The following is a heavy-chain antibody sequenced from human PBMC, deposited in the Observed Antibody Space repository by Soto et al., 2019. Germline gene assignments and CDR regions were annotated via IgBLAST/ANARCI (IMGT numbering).Heavy chain of an antibody. CDR3: AKTGERGILGWYLDY. CDR1: DGNSGNHY. Sequence: TVSDGNSGNHYWRRIRKKTGKGLEWIGYFYYSGSTNYNPSLKSRVTISVATSKNQFSLKLSSVTAADTAVFFFAKTGERGILGWYLDYWCQGTLVSV. J-gene: IGHJ4*02. CDR2: FYYSGST. D-gene: IGHD6-19*01. V-gene: IGHV4-59*11.